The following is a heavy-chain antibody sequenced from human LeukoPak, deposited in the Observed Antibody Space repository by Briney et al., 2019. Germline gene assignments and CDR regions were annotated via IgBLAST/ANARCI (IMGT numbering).Heavy chain of an antibody. CDR3: ARQTLYSGYDMYYYYYGMDV. Sequence: PSETLSLTCTVSGGSISSGGYYWSWIRQHPGKGLEWIGYIYYSGSTYYNPSLKSRVTISVDTSKNQFSLKLSSVTAADTAVYYCARQTLYSGYDMYYYYYGMDVWGQGTTVTVSS. V-gene: IGHV4-31*03. J-gene: IGHJ6*02. D-gene: IGHD5-12*01. CDR2: IYYSGST. CDR1: GGSISSGGYY.